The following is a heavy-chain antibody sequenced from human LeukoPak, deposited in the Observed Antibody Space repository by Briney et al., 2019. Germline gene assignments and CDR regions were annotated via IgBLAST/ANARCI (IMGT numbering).Heavy chain of an antibody. D-gene: IGHD2-15*01. Sequence: ASVKVSCKASGYTFTSYGISWVRQAPGQGLEWMGWISAYNGNTNYAQKLQGRVTMTRDTSISTAYMELSRLRSDDTAVYYCAREVEWFDPWGQGTLVTVSS. CDR3: AREVEWFDP. J-gene: IGHJ5*02. V-gene: IGHV1-18*01. CDR1: GYTFTSYG. CDR2: ISAYNGNT.